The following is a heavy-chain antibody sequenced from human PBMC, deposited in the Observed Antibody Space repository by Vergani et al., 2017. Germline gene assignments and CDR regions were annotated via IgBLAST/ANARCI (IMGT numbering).Heavy chain of an antibody. CDR3: AKDILHSGSGSYYVYYYYGMDV. V-gene: IGHV3-30*02. CDR1: GFTFSSYG. CDR2: IRYDGSNK. Sequence: QVQLVESGGGVVQPGGSLRLSCAASGFTFSSYGMHWVRQAPGKGLEWVAFIRYDGSNKYYADSVKGRFTISRDNSKNTRYLQMNSLRAEDTAVYYCAKDILHSGSGSYYVYYYYGMDVWGQGTTVTVSS. J-gene: IGHJ6*02. D-gene: IGHD3-10*01.